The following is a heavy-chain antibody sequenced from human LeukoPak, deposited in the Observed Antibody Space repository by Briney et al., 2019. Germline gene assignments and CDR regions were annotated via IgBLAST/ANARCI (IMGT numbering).Heavy chain of an antibody. CDR2: IYHSGST. V-gene: IGHV4-30-2*01. Sequence: PSQTLSLTCAVSGGSISSGGYSWSWIRQPPGEGLEWIGYIYHSGSTYYNPSLKSRVTISVDRSKNQFSLKLSSVTAADTAVYYCARATGINWFDPWGQGTLVTVPS. CDR1: GGSISSGGYS. CDR3: ARATGINWFDP. J-gene: IGHJ5*02. D-gene: IGHD1-1*01.